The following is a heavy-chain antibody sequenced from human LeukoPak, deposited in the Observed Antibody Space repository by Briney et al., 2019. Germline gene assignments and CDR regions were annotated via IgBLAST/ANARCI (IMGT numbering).Heavy chain of an antibody. CDR3: ARGGYCSGGSCYPHNNWFDP. V-gene: IGHV4-59*01. D-gene: IGHD2-15*01. Sequence: SETLSLTCTVSGGSISSYYWSWIRQPPGKGLEWIGYIYYSGSTNYNPSLKSRVTISVDTSKNQFSLKLSSVTAADTAVYYCARGGYCSGGSCYPHNNWFDPCGQGTLVTVSS. J-gene: IGHJ5*02. CDR2: IYYSGST. CDR1: GGSISSYY.